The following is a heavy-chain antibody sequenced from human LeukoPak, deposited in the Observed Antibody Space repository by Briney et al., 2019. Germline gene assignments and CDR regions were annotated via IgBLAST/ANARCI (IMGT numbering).Heavy chain of an antibody. CDR1: GFTFDDYA. V-gene: IGHV3-9*01. J-gene: IGHJ6*03. D-gene: IGHD7-27*01. CDR3: AKGSGDYHYYYYMDV. Sequence: GGSLRLSCAASGFTFDDYAMHWVRQAPGKGLEWVSGISWNSGSIGYAAPVKGRFTISRDNDNTSLYLQMNSLRAEDTALYYCAKGSGDYHYYYYMDVWGKGTTVTVSS. CDR2: ISWNSGSI.